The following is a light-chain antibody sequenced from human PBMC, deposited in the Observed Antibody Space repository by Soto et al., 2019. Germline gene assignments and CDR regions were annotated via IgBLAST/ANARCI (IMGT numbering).Light chain of an antibody. V-gene: IGKV1-5*03. J-gene: IGKJ1*01. Sequence: DIQMTQSPSTLSASVGDIVTITCRASQSISSWLAWYQQKPGKAPKLLIYKASSLESGVPPRFSGSGSGTEFTLTISSLQPDDFATYYCQQYNSYRTFGQGTKVDIK. CDR2: KAS. CDR1: QSISSW. CDR3: QQYNSYRT.